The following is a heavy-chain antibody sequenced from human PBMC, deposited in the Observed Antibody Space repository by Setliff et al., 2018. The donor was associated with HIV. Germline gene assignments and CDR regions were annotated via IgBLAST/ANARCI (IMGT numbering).Heavy chain of an antibody. CDR3: ARGMVWGRFSTSSDY. V-gene: IGHV1-2*02. CDR1: RYTFTGYH. J-gene: IGHJ4*02. CDR2: INPDSGVT. D-gene: IGHD6-6*01. Sequence: SVKVSCKASRYTFTGYHIFWVRQAPGQGLESMGWINPDSGVTYYAQRFQGRVTMTRDTSITTAYMELTSLRSDDTAVYYCARGMVWGRFSTSSDYWGQGTLVTVSS.